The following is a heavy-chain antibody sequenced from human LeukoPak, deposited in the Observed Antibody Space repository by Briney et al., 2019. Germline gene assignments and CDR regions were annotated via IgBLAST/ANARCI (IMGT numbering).Heavy chain of an antibody. CDR3: AREVYCSSTSCDPDY. J-gene: IGHJ4*02. CDR1: GGTFSSYA. Sequence: RASVKVSCKASGGTFSSYAISWVRQAPGQGLEWMGGIIPIFGTANYAQKFQGRVTITADESTSTAYMELSSLRSEDTAVYYCAREVYCSSTSCDPDYWGQGTLVTVSS. V-gene: IGHV1-69*13. CDR2: IIPIFGTA. D-gene: IGHD2-2*01.